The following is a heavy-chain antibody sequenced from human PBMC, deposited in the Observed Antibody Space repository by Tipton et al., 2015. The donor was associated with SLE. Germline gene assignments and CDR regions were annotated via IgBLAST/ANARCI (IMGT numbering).Heavy chain of an antibody. Sequence: GLVKPSETLSLTCSVSGGSISNNYWSWIRQPPGKGLGWIGYIYDSGSTDYNPSLRSRVTISVDTSKNHFSLELSSVTAADTAVYYCARDRDGDSGDAFDIWGQGTMVTVSS. V-gene: IGHV4-59*01. CDR2: IYDSGST. J-gene: IGHJ3*02. CDR3: ARDRDGDSGDAFDI. D-gene: IGHD4-17*01. CDR1: GGSISNNY.